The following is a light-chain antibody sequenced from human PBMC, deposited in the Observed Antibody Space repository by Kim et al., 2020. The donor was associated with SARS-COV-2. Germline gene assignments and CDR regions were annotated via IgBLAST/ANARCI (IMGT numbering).Light chain of an antibody. Sequence: ASVQRTCTLRSGHSSYAIAWHQQQPGKGPRYLMKLNSDGSHSKGDGIPDRFSGSSSGAERYLTISSLQSEDEADYYCQTWGTGIVVFGGGTQLTVL. V-gene: IGLV4-69*01. CDR3: QTWGTGIVV. CDR1: SGHSSYA. J-gene: IGLJ2*01. CDR2: LNSDGSH.